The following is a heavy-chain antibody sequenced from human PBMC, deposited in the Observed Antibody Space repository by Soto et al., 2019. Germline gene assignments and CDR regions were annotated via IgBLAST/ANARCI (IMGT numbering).Heavy chain of an antibody. J-gene: IGHJ4*02. V-gene: IGHV1-18*01. CDR1: GYTFTTYV. Sequence: QVQLVQSGAEVKKPGASVKVSCKASGYTFTTYVMSWVRQAPGQGLDWMGWISTYNGNTKYAERLQGRVTMTTDTTTSTVYMELGSLRSDDTAVYYCARGPTDYYDNSGDYFLDYWGQGTLVTVSS. CDR3: ARGPTDYYDNSGDYFLDY. CDR2: ISTYNGNT. D-gene: IGHD3-22*01.